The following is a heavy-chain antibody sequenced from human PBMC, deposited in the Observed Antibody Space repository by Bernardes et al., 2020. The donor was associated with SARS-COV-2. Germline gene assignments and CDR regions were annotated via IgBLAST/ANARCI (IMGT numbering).Heavy chain of an antibody. CDR2: ITGSSSTI. CDR3: ARGYTYATDY. V-gene: IGHV3-48*01. J-gene: IGHJ4*02. D-gene: IGHD5-18*01. CDR1: GFTFSTYN. Sequence: SLRLSCAASGFTFSTYNLNWVRQAPGKGLEWVSYITGSSSTIYYADSVKGRFTISRDNAKNSVYLQMNSVRAEDTAVYFCARGYTYATDYWGRGTLVTVSS.